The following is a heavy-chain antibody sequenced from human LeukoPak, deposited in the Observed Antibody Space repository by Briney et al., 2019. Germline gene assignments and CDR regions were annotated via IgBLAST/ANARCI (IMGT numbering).Heavy chain of an antibody. J-gene: IGHJ4*02. CDR1: GYTFTSYG. CDR3: ARDGRGRIVGVDDY. Sequence: ASVRVSCKASGYTFTSYGISWVRQAPGQGLEWMGWISAYNGNTNYAQKLQGRVTMTTDTSTSTAYMELRSLRSDDTAVYYCARDGRGRIVGVDDYWRQGTLVTVSS. V-gene: IGHV1-18*01. CDR2: ISAYNGNT. D-gene: IGHD1-26*01.